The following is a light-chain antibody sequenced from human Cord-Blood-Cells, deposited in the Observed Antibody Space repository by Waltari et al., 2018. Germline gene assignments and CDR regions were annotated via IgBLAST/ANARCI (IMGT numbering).Light chain of an antibody. CDR1: QSISSY. CDR3: QQSYSTPRFT. CDR2: AAS. J-gene: IGKJ3*01. V-gene: IGKV1-39*01. Sequence: DIQLTQSPCSLSASVGEGVTIACRACQSISSYLNWYQQKPGKAPKLLIYAASSLQSGVPSRFSGTGSRTDFTLTISSLQPEDFATYYCQQSYSTPRFTFGPGTKVDIK.